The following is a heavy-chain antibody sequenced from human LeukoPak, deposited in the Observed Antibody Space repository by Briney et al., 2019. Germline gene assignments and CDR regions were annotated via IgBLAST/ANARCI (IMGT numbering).Heavy chain of an antibody. V-gene: IGHV3-23*01. CDR1: GFTFSNYA. CDR3: ARVREYSSSSWVDYYFDY. CDR2: ISGSGGST. J-gene: IGHJ4*02. D-gene: IGHD6-6*01. Sequence: GGSLRLSCAASGFTFSNYAMSWVRQAPGKGLEWVSVISGSGGSTYYADSVEGRFTVSRDNSKNTLYLQMNSLRAEDTALYYCARVREYSSSSWVDYYFDYWGQGTLVTVSS.